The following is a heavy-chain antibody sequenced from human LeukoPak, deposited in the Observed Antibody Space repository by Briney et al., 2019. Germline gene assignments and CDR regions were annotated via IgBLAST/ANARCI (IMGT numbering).Heavy chain of an antibody. CDR1: GFTFNSYA. D-gene: IGHD3-10*01. Sequence: PGGSLRLSCAASGFTFNSYAMSWVRQAPGKGLEWVSAISGSGGSTYYADSVKGRFTISRDNSKNTLYLQMNSLRAEDTAVYYCAKDLLLWLGELGLDYWGQGTLVTVSS. CDR3: AKDLLLWLGELGLDY. J-gene: IGHJ4*02. V-gene: IGHV3-23*01. CDR2: ISGSGGST.